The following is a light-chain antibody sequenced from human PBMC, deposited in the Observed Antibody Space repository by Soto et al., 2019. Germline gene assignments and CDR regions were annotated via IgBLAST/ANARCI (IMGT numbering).Light chain of an antibody. J-gene: IGLJ1*01. CDR2: DVS. Sequence: QSALTQPASVSGSPGQSITISRTGTSSDVGGYNYVSWYQQHPGKAPKLMIYDVSNRPSGVSNRFSGSKSGNTASLTISGLQAEDEADYYCSSYTSSSTLEVFGTGTKLTVL. CDR1: SSDVGGYNY. V-gene: IGLV2-14*01. CDR3: SSYTSSSTLEV.